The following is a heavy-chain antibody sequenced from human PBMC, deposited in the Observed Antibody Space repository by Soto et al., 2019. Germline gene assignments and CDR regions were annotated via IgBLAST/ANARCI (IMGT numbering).Heavy chain of an antibody. D-gene: IGHD4-17*01. V-gene: IGHV4-59*08. CDR1: GGSLSTYY. CDR2: VYYNGST. CDR3: ARFPDYGAHVGP. J-gene: IGHJ5*02. Sequence: QVQLQESGPGLVKPSETLSLTCTLSGGSLSTYYWSWIRQPPGKGLEWIGYVYYNGSTNYKHNPCLESRVTISVDTSKSQFSLKLTSVTAADTAIYYCARFPDYGAHVGPWGQGTLVTVSS.